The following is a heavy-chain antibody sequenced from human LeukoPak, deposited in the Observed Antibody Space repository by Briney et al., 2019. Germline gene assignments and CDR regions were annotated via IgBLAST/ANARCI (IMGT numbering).Heavy chain of an antibody. D-gene: IGHD4-17*01. Sequence: SETLSLTCAVYGGSFSGYYWSWIRQPPGKGLEWIGEINHSGSTNYNPSLKSRVTISVDTSKNQFSLKLSPVTAADTAVYYCASTTVTTFLYFDYWGQGTLVTVSS. CDR2: INHSGST. CDR1: GGSFSGYY. V-gene: IGHV4-34*01. CDR3: ASTTVTTFLYFDY. J-gene: IGHJ4*02.